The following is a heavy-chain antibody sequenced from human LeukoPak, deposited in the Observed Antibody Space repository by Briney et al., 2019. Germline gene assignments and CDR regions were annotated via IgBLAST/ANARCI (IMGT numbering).Heavy chain of an antibody. J-gene: IGHJ4*02. D-gene: IGHD3-10*01. V-gene: IGHV3-30*04. CDR2: ISYEGSNK. Sequence: GRSLRLSCAASGFTFSSYAMHWVRQAPGKGLEWVAVISYEGSNKYYADSVKGRFTVSRDNSKNTLYLQMNSLRAEDTAVYYCARATYYYGSGISYFDYWGQGTLVTVSS. CDR3: ARATYYYGSGISYFDY. CDR1: GFTFSSYA.